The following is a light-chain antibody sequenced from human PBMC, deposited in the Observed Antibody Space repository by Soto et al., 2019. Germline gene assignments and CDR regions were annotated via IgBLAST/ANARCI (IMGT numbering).Light chain of an antibody. CDR2: DYN. V-gene: IGLV1-51*01. CDR1: TSNIGNNY. Sequence: QSVLTQPPSVSAAPGQKVTISCSGSTSNIGNNYVSWYQHLPGAAPKPLIYDYNRRPSGIPDRFSGSRSGTLATLGITGLQTGDEADYYCATWDSSLRAYVFGAGTKVTVL. CDR3: ATWDSSLRAYV. J-gene: IGLJ1*01.